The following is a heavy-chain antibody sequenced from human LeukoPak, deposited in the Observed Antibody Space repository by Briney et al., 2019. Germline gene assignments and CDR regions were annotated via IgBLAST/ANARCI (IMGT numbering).Heavy chain of an antibody. J-gene: IGHJ4*02. Sequence: GGSLRLSCTASGFTFSISALHWVRQAPGKGLEWVAFIHYDGINKYYAGSVKGRFTISRDNSKNTLYLQMNSLRAEDTAVYYCARRAGAYSHPYDYWGQGTLVTVSS. CDR2: IHYDGINK. V-gene: IGHV3-30*02. CDR1: GFTFSISA. CDR3: ARRAGAYSHPYDY. D-gene: IGHD4/OR15-4a*01.